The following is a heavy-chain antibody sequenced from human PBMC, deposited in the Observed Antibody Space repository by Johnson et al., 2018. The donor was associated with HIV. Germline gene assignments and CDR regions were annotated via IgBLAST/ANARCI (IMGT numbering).Heavy chain of an antibody. Sequence: VQLVESGGGLIQPGGSLRLSCAASGFTVSSNYMSWVRQAPGKGLEWVSVIYSGGSTYYADSVKGRFTISRDNSKNTLYLQMTSLRAEDTVVYYGARAVVVAATNAFDIWGQGTMVTVSS. CDR1: GFTVSSNY. CDR3: ARAVVVAATNAFDI. J-gene: IGHJ3*02. V-gene: IGHV3-66*03. CDR2: IYSGGST. D-gene: IGHD2-15*01.